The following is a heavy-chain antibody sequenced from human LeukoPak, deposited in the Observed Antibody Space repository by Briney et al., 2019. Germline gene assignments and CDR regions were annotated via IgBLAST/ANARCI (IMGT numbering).Heavy chain of an antibody. CDR2: ISWNSGSI. CDR3: AKAGGSGWYGRDAFDI. D-gene: IGHD6-19*01. V-gene: IGHV3-9*01. Sequence: PGGSLRLSCAASGFTFSSYAMSWVRQAPGKGLEWVSGISWNSGSIGYADSVKGRFTISRDNAKNSLYLQMNSLRAEDTALYYCAKAGGSGWYGRDAFDIWGQGTMVTVSS. J-gene: IGHJ3*02. CDR1: GFTFSSYA.